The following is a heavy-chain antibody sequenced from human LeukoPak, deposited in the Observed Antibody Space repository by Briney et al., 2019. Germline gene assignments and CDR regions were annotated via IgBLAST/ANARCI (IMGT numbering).Heavy chain of an antibody. J-gene: IGHJ6*04. CDR1: GFTFSSHG. V-gene: IGHV3-30*18. Sequence: PGRSLRLSCAASGFTFSSHGMHWVRQGPGKGLEWVAVISFDGSKTYYADSVKGRFTISRDNSKNTLYLQVNSLRAEDTAVYYCAKGQIAVAGYYYYGMDVWGKGATVTVSS. D-gene: IGHD6-19*01. CDR2: ISFDGSKT. CDR3: AKGQIAVAGYYYYGMDV.